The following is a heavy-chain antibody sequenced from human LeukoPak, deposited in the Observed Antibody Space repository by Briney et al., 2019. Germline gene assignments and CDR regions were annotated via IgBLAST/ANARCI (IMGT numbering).Heavy chain of an antibody. CDR3: ARDRTLKN. CDR2: INHSGST. J-gene: IGHJ4*02. CDR1: GGSFSGYY. V-gene: IGHV4-34*01. Sequence: SETLSLTCAVYGGSFSGYYWSCIRQPPGKGLEWIGEINHSGSTNYNPSLKSRVTISVDTSKNQFSLKLSSVTAADTAVYYCARDRTLKNWGQGTLVTVSS. D-gene: IGHD2-15*01.